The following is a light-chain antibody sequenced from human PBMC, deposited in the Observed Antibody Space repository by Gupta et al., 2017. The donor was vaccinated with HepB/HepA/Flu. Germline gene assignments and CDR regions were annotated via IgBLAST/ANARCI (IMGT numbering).Light chain of an antibody. CDR2: DRS. V-gene: IGKV3-11*01. J-gene: IGKJ5*01. CDR3: QQRCNWPLIT. CDR1: QSVSTY. Sequence: EIVLTQSPDTLSLSPGERATLSCRASQSVSTYLAWYQQKPGQAPRLLIYDRSHRATGIPARFSGSGSGTDFTLTISGLEPEDFAVYYCQQRCNWPLITFGQGTRLQIK.